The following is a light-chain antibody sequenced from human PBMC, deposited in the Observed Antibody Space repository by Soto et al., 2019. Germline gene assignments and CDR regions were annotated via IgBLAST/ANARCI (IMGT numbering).Light chain of an antibody. J-gene: IGKJ5*01. CDR3: QQRSNWPPT. CDR2: DAS. Sequence: EIVLTQSPATLSLSPGERATLSCRARQGVSTYLAWYQQKPGQAPRLLIYDASNRATGIPARFSGSGSGTDFTLTISSLAPEDFAVYYCQQRSNWPPTFGQGTRLEIK. CDR1: QGVSTY. V-gene: IGKV3-11*01.